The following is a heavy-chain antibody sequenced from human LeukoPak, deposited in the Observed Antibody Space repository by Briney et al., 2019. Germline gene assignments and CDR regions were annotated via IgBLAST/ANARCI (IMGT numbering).Heavy chain of an antibody. D-gene: IGHD3-22*01. Sequence: GGSLRLSCAASGFTFSSYSMNWVRQAPGKGLEWVSYISSSSSTIYYADSVKGRFTISRDNAKNSLYLQMNSLRAEDTAVYYCARRWFGSSGYYYVGSYFDYWGQGTLVTVSS. CDR3: ARRWFGSSGYYYVGSYFDY. CDR1: GFTFSSYS. V-gene: IGHV3-48*01. CDR2: ISSSSSTI. J-gene: IGHJ4*02.